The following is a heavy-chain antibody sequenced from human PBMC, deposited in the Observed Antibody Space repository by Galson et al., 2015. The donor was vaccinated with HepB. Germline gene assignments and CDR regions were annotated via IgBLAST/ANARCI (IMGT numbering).Heavy chain of an antibody. V-gene: IGHV3-15*01. CDR2: IKSKTDGGTT. D-gene: IGHD1-26*01. CDR1: GFTFSNAW. CDR3: ATDSEGAIPLDY. J-gene: IGHJ4*02. Sequence: SLRLSCAASGFTFSNAWMSWVRQAPGKGLEWVGRIKSKTDGGTTDYAAPVKGRFTISRDDSKNTLYLQMNSLKTEDTAVYYCATDSEGAIPLDYWGQGTLVTVSS.